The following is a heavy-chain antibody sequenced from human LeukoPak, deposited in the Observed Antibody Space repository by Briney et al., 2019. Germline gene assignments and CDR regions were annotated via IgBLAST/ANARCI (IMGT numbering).Heavy chain of an antibody. V-gene: IGHV3-33*01. D-gene: IGHD6-19*01. CDR2: IWYDGSNK. CDR3: AIDSASAAFDI. J-gene: IGHJ3*02. CDR1: GFTFSSYG. Sequence: GGSLRLSCAASGFTFSSYGMHWVRQAPGKGLEWVAVIWYDGSNKYYADSVKGRFTISRDNSKNTLSLQMNSLRAEDTAVYYCAIDSASAAFDIWGQGTMVTVSS.